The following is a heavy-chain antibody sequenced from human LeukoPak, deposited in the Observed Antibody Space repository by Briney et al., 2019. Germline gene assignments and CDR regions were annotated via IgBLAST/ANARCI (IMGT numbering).Heavy chain of an antibody. V-gene: IGHV3-48*03. J-gene: IGHJ6*03. CDR3: ARDERRQDGYVYTDV. CDR2: ISSCGSNI. Sequence: GGSLRLSCTASGFTFRSCEMNWVRQAPGEGREWVSYISSCGSNIYYADPEEGRFPIPRDNTEHSLYVQMNSLRREDTALFYCARDERRQDGYVYTDVWGKGTTVTISS. D-gene: IGHD5-18*01. CDR1: GFTFRSCE.